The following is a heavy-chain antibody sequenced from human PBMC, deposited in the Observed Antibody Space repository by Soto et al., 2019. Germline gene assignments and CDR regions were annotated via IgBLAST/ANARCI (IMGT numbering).Heavy chain of an antibody. CDR3: ARPRIAAAGRMDV. Sequence: QLQLQESGPGLVKPSETLSLTCTVSGGSISSSSYYWGWIRQPPGKGLEWIGSIYYSGSTYYNPSLKSRVTISVDTSKNQFSLKLSSVTAADTAVYYCARPRIAAAGRMDVWGQGTTVTVSS. CDR1: GGSISSSSYY. V-gene: IGHV4-39*01. CDR2: IYYSGST. D-gene: IGHD6-13*01. J-gene: IGHJ6*02.